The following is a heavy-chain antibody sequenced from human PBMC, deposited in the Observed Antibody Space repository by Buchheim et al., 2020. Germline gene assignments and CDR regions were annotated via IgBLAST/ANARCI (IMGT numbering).Heavy chain of an antibody. J-gene: IGHJ6*02. D-gene: IGHD3-10*01. CDR1: GFTFSSYG. V-gene: IGHV3-30*18. Sequence: QVQLVESGGGVVQPGRSLRLSCAASGFTFSSYGMHWVRQAPGKGLEWVAVISYDGSNKYYADSVKGRFTISRDNSKNTLYLQMNSLRAEDTAVYYCAKAGQGSGSYYRKDYYYGMDVWGQGTT. CDR3: AKAGQGSGSYYRKDYYYGMDV. CDR2: ISYDGSNK.